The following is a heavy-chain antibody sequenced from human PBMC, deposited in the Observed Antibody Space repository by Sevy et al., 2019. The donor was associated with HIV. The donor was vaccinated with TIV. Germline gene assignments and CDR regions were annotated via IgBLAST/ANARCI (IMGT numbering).Heavy chain of an antibody. J-gene: IGHJ4*02. CDR2: IKQDGSEK. V-gene: IGHV3-7*01. Sequence: GGSLRLSCVGSEFTFSTYWMTWVRQAPGKGLEWVANIKQDGSEKYYVDSVKGRFTISRDNAKNFLYLQMNSLRAEDTAMYYCVRAIAAPGSYWGQGTLVTVSS. CDR3: VRAIAAPGSY. D-gene: IGHD6-13*01. CDR1: EFTFSTYW.